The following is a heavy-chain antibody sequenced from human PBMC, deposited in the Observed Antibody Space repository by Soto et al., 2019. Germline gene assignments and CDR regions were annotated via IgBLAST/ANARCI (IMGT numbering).Heavy chain of an antibody. V-gene: IGHV1-69*02. CDR1: GGTFSSYT. J-gene: IGHJ6*02. CDR3: VKAMAEFAV. D-gene: IGHD5-18*01. CDR2: IIPILGIA. Sequence: QVQLVQSGAEVKKPGSSVKVSCKASGGTFSSYTISWVRQAPGQGLEWMGRIIPILGIANYAQKFQGSVTITADKSTSTSYMEQSIVRSEDTTVYYSVKAMAEFAVWGQGNTFTVS.